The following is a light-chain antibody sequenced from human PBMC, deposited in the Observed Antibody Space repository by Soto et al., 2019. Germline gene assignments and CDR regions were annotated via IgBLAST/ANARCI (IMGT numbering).Light chain of an antibody. CDR1: QGIRND. CDR2: AAS. V-gene: IGKV1-6*01. J-gene: IGKJ1*01. Sequence: AIPMTQSPSSLSASVGDRVTITCRASQGIRNDLGWYQQKPGTAPKLLIYAASNLESGVPSRFSGSGSGTDFTLTINSLQPEDFAIYYCLQDYSYPRTFGQGTKVEIK. CDR3: LQDYSYPRT.